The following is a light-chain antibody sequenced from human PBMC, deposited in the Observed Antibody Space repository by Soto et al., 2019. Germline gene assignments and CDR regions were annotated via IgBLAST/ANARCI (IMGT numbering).Light chain of an antibody. CDR3: SSYAGSNNYV. V-gene: IGLV2-8*01. CDR2: EVS. J-gene: IGLJ1*01. Sequence: QSALTQPPSASGSPGQSVTISCTGTSSDVGGYNYVSWYRHHPGKAPKLMIYEVSKRPSGVPDRFSGSKSANTASLTVSGLQAEDEADYYCSSYAGSNNYVFGTGTKLTVL. CDR1: SSDVGGYNY.